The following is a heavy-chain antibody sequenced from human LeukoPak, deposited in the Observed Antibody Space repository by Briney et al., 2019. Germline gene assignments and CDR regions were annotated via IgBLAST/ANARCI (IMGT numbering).Heavy chain of an antibody. J-gene: IGHJ4*02. CDR2: MNPKSGNT. Sequence: ASVKVSCKTSGYTFTNYNINWVRQATGQGLEWMGWMNPKSGNTGSAQRFQGRVTLTRDTSISTAYMELSSLRSEDTAVYYCARVWGSIDYWGQGTLVTVSS. CDR1: GYTFTNYN. D-gene: IGHD7-27*01. V-gene: IGHV1-8*01. CDR3: ARVWGSIDY.